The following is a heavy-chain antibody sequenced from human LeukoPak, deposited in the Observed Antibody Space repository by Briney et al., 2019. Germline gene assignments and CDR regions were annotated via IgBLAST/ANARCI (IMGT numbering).Heavy chain of an antibody. D-gene: IGHD1-26*01. V-gene: IGHV3-30*02. Sequence: PGGSLRLSCAASGFTFSYYGMHWVRQAPGKGLEWVAFIRYDESKKFYGDSVKGRFTISRDNSKNTLYLQMNSLTTEDTAVYYCAKSHLPNAYSGTYYCDYWGQGTLVTVSS. J-gene: IGHJ4*02. CDR2: IRYDESKK. CDR1: GFTFSYYG. CDR3: AKSHLPNAYSGTYYCDY.